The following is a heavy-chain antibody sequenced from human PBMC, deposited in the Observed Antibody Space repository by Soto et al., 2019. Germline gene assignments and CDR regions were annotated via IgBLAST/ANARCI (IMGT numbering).Heavy chain of an antibody. J-gene: IGHJ5*02. CDR3: ARIESIAQNWFDP. CDR2: IDPVDSYA. V-gene: IGHV5-10-1*01. D-gene: IGHD6-13*01. CDR1: GFSFTNYW. Sequence: LGESLKISCKGSGFSFTNYWISWVRQMPGKGLEWMGNIDPVDSYANYSPSFQGHVTFSVDTSISTAYLQWSSLKASDTAMYFCARIESIAQNWFDPWGQGTLVTVSS.